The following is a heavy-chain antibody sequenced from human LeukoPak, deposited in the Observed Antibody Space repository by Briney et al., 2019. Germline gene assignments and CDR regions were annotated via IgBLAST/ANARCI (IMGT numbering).Heavy chain of an antibody. CDR3: ARLYYYVSGTYSRYFDY. V-gene: IGHV3-33*01. J-gene: IGHJ4*02. CDR1: GFTFSTYA. Sequence: GKSLRLSCAASGFTFSTYAMHWVRQAPGKGLEWVAVIWSDGNNKYYPDSVKGRFTISRDSSNNTLYLQMNSLRAEDTAMYYCARLYYYVSGTYSRYFDYWGQGTLVTVSS. D-gene: IGHD3-10*01. CDR2: IWSDGNNK.